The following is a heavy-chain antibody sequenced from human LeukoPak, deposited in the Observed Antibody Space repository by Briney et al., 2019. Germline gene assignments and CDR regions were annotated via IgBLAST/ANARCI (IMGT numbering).Heavy chain of an antibody. D-gene: IGHD3-9*01. CDR1: GGSISRGSYY. CDR3: ARDASEDLTGSGFDY. CDR2: ISTSGSA. V-gene: IGHV4-61*02. J-gene: IGHJ4*02. Sequence: SQTLSLTCTVSGGSISRGSYYWNWIRQPAGKGLEWIGRISTSGSANYNPSLKSRVTISVDTSRNQFSLKLNSVTAADTAVYYCARDASEDLTGSGFDYWGQGTLVTVSS.